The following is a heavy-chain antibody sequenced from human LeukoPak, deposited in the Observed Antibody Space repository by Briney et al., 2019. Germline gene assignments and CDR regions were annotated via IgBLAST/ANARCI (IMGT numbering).Heavy chain of an antibody. J-gene: IGHJ4*02. Sequence: SETLSLTCTVFGGSISSYYWSWIRQPPGKGLEWIGYIYYSGSTNYNPSLKSRVTISVDTSKNQFSLKLSSVTAADTAVYYCARGGTNYDYWGQGTLVTVSS. V-gene: IGHV4-59*01. CDR3: ARGGTNYDY. D-gene: IGHD5-24*01. CDR1: GGSISSYY. CDR2: IYYSGST.